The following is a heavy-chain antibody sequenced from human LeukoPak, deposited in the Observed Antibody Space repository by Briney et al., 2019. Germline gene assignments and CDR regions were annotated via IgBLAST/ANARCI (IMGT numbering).Heavy chain of an antibody. CDR1: GGSLSSGGYS. J-gene: IGHJ5*02. D-gene: IGHD2-8*02. Sequence: PSETLSLTCAVSGGSLSSGGYSWSWIRQPPGKGLEWIGYIYYSVNTYYSPSLKSRVSISVDTTKNQFSLKLSSVTAADTAVYYCARDGGVAPHNWFDPWGQGTLVTVSS. CDR2: IYYSVNT. V-gene: IGHV4-30-4*07. CDR3: ARDGGVAPHNWFDP.